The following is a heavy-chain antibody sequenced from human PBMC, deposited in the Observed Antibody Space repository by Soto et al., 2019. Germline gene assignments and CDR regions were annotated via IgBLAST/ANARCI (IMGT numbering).Heavy chain of an antibody. CDR2: ISGSGGST. V-gene: IGHV3-23*01. CDR1: GFTFSSYA. D-gene: IGHD2-15*01. Sequence: PGGSLRLSCAASGFTFSSYAMSWVRQAPGKGLKWVSAISGSGGSTYYADSVKGRFTISRDNSKNTLYLQMNSLRAEDTAVYYCAKTPLHGYCSGGSCYSFRTLPYGMDVWGQGTTVTSP. CDR3: AKTPLHGYCSGGSCYSFRTLPYGMDV. J-gene: IGHJ6*02.